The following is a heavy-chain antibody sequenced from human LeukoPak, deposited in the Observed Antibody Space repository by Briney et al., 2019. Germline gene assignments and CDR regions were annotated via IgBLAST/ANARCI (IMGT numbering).Heavy chain of an antibody. V-gene: IGHV3-23*01. CDR1: GFTFSSYA. J-gene: IGHJ4*02. CDR2: ISGSGSNT. Sequence: GGSLRLSCAASGFTFSSYAMNWVRQAPGKGLEWDSGISGSGSNTYYADSVMGRFTISRDNSKNTLYLQMNSLRAEDTAVYYCAKDVLSGTYYYFDQWGQGTLVTVSS. D-gene: IGHD1-26*01. CDR3: AKDVLSGTYYYFDQ.